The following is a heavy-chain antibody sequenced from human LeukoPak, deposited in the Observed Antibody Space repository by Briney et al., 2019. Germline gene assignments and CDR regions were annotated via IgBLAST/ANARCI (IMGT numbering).Heavy chain of an antibody. Sequence: GGSLRLSCAASGFTFSDYAMSWVRQAPGKGLEWVSALIGSGSSTYYADSVKGRFTISRDNSKNTLYLQMNSLRAEDTAVYYCAKLGYCSSTSCRDWYFDLWGRGTLVTVSS. D-gene: IGHD2-2*01. J-gene: IGHJ2*01. CDR1: GFTFSDYA. CDR2: LIGSGSST. V-gene: IGHV3-23*01. CDR3: AKLGYCSSTSCRDWYFDL.